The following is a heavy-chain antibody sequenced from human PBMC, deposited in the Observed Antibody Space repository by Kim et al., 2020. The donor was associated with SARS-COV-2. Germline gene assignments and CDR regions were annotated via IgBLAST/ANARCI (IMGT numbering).Heavy chain of an antibody. CDR2: ISYNGNDK. D-gene: IGHD6-13*01. CDR3: GKDHIITAGAIPEAIYS. V-gene: IGHV3-30*18. CDR1: GFPFSGYG. J-gene: IGHJ5*02. Sequence: GGSLRLSCAASGFPFSGYGMHWVRQAPAKGLEWVAFISYNGNDKRYADSVKGRFSISRDNSKNTLDLQMSSLRPEDTAMYYCGKDHIITAGAIPEAIYSWGQGTLVTVSS.